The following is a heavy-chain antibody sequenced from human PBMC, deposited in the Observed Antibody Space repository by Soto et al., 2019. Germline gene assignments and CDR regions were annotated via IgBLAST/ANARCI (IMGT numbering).Heavy chain of an antibody. Sequence: SETLSLTCTVSGGSISSYYWSWIRQPPGKGLEWIGYIYYSGSTNYNPSLKSRVTISVDTSKNQFSLKLSSVTAADTAVYYCARQKGDIVVVPAAIVRDYYYYYMDVWGKGTTVTVSS. D-gene: IGHD2-2*02. CDR2: IYYSGST. CDR1: GGSISSYY. J-gene: IGHJ6*03. CDR3: ARQKGDIVVVPAAIVRDYYYYYMDV. V-gene: IGHV4-59*01.